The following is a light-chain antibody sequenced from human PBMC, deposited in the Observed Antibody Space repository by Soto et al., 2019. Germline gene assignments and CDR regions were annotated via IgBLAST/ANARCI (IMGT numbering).Light chain of an antibody. Sequence: QSVLTQPPSVPGAPGQRVTISCTGSSSNIGAGYDVHWYQQLPGTAPKLLIYGNSNRPSGVPDRFSGSKSGTSASLAITGLQAEDEADYYCQSYDSSLSGSNVVFGGGTKLTVL. V-gene: IGLV1-40*01. J-gene: IGLJ2*01. CDR2: GNS. CDR3: QSYDSSLSGSNVV. CDR1: SSNIGAGYD.